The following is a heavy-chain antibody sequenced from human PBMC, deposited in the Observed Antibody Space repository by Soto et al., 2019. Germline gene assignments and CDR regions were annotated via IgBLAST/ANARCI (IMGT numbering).Heavy chain of an antibody. CDR2: IFPSGTT. CDR1: GGSLSGATYS. Sequence: PSETLSLTCGVSGGSLSGATYSWNWIRQPPGKGLEWIGCIFPSGTTYYNPSLKSRVTISIDVSKNQFSLSLRSFTAADTAVYYCARSREFDYWSQGTLVTVSS. J-gene: IGHJ4*02. V-gene: IGHV4-30-2*01. CDR3: ARSREFDY.